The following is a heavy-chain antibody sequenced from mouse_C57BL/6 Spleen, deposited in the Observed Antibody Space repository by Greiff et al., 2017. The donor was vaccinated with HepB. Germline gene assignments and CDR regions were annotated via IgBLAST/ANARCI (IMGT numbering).Heavy chain of an antibody. Sequence: QVQLQQPGTELVKPGASVKLSCKASGYTFTSYWMHWVKQRPGQGLEWIGNINPSNGGTNYNEKFKSKATLNVDNSAITAYMQLSSLTSEDYAVYYCARTTVVATRYFDYWGQGTTLTVSS. CDR3: ARTTVVATRYFDY. CDR2: INPSNGGT. V-gene: IGHV1-53*01. D-gene: IGHD1-1*01. J-gene: IGHJ2*01. CDR1: GYTFTSYW.